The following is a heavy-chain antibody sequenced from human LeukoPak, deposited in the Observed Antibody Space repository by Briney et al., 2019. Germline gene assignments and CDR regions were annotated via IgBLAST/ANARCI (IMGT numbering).Heavy chain of an antibody. Sequence: SETLSLTCTVSGGSLSNDYFAWIRQPAGKGLEYIGRIHSGGTTNYNPSLMSRLTLSVDTSKNQISLRLTSVTAADTALYYCARDKGSGYTYGYEHYYYYIDVWGKGTTVTVSS. J-gene: IGHJ6*03. CDR1: GGSLSNDY. CDR3: ARDKGSGYTYGYEHYYYYIDV. CDR2: IHSGGTT. V-gene: IGHV4-4*07. D-gene: IGHD5-18*01.